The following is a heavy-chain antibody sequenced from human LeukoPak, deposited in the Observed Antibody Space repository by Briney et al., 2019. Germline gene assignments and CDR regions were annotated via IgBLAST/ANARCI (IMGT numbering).Heavy chain of an antibody. CDR3: AKMGGTSCWYVTH. J-gene: IGHJ4*02. V-gene: IGHV3-23*01. Sequence: GGSLRLSCAASGFIFSRNWMSWVRQAPGKGLEWVSGITNIGGSTYNADSVEDRFTISRDNSKNTLHLQMISLRAEDTAIYYCAKMGGTSCWYVTHWGQGTLVTVSS. D-gene: IGHD6-13*01. CDR2: ITNIGGST. CDR1: GFIFSRNW.